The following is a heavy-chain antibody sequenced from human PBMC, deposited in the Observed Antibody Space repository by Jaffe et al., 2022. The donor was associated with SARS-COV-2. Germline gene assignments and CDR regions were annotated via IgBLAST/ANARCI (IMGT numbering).Heavy chain of an antibody. J-gene: IGHJ4*02. V-gene: IGHV3-30*04. CDR2: ISYDGSNK. CDR3: ARDLGIVGLTGFDY. D-gene: IGHD1-26*01. Sequence: QVQLVESGGGVVQPGRSLRLSCAASGFTFSSYAMHWVRQAPGKGLEWVAVISYDGSNKYYADSVKGRFTISRDNSKNTLYLQMNSLRAEDTAVYYCARDLGIVGLTGFDYWGQGTLVTVSS. CDR1: GFTFSSYA.